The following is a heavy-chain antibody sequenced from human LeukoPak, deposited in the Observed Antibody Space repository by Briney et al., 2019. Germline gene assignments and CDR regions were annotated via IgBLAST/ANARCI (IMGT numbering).Heavy chain of an antibody. J-gene: IGHJ4*02. D-gene: IGHD1-26*01. CDR3: ARDSTYYYFDY. Sequence: GGSLRLSCAASGFAASSNHMNWGRQAPRKGLEWGSIIYTAGTTYHYAASVKGRFTISRDTSTNTVYLQMSSLTDEDTAIYYCARDSTYYYFDYWGQGTLVTVSS. CDR1: GFAASSNH. CDR2: IYTAGTT. V-gene: IGHV3-53*01.